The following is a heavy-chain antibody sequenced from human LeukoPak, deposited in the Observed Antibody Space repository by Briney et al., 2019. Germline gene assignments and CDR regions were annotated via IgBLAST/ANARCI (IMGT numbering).Heavy chain of an antibody. CDR2: INHSGST. CDR1: GGSFSGYY. CDR3: ARGGGDGYNWGY. D-gene: IGHD5-24*01. V-gene: IGHV4-34*01. J-gene: IGHJ4*02. Sequence: PSETLSLTCAVSGGSFSGYYWSWIRQPPGKGLEWIGEINHSGSTNYNPSLKSRVTISVDTSKNQFSLKLSSVTAADTAVYYCARGGGDGYNWGYWGQGTLVTVSS.